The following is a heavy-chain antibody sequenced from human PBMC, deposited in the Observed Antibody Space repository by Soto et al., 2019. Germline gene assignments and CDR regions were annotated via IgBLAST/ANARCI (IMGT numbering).Heavy chain of an antibody. V-gene: IGHV3-23*01. CDR3: AETTRGGMAVTGNNFFDF. CDR1: GFTFSTYA. CDR2: ISGSGGNT. Sequence: GGSLRLSCAASGFTFSTYAMSWVRQVPGKGLEWVSGISGSGGNTYYADSVKGRFTISRDNSKNTVFVLMNSLRVEDTAVYYCAETTRGGMAVTGNNFFDFWGQGTLVTVSS. D-gene: IGHD6-19*01. J-gene: IGHJ4*02.